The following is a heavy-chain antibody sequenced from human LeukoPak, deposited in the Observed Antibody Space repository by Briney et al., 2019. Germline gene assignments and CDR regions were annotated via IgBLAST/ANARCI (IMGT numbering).Heavy chain of an antibody. V-gene: IGHV3-7*01. CDR1: GFILSGYF. D-gene: IGHD3-3*01. Sequence: GGSLRLSCAASGFILSGYFMSWVRQAPGKGLEWVASIKHDGREEYYVDSVRGRFTISRDNTKSSLYLQMSSLRAEDTAVYYCATDRGWRTSGYYLYYFESWGQGTLVTVSS. J-gene: IGHJ4*02. CDR2: IKHDGREE. CDR3: ATDRGWRTSGYYLYYFES.